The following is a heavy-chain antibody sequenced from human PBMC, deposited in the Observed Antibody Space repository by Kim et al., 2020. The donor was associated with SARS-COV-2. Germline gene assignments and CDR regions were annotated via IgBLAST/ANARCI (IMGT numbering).Heavy chain of an antibody. CDR2: ISSSSSTI. J-gene: IGHJ5*02. CDR1: GFTFSSYS. Sequence: GGSLRLSCAASGFTFSSYSMNWVRQAPGKGLEWVSYISSSSSTIYYADSVKGRFTISRDNAKNSLYLQMNSLRAEDTAVYYCARDPSHTYYYGSGSYYTLGGFDPWGQGTLVTVSS. V-gene: IGHV3-48*04. CDR3: ARDPSHTYYYGSGSYYTLGGFDP. D-gene: IGHD3-10*01.